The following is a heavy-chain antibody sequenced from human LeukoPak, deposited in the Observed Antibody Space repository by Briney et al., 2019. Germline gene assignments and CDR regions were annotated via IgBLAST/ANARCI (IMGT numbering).Heavy chain of an antibody. CDR1: GGSLSSYY. V-gene: IGHV4-59*08. Sequence: PPETLSLTCTVSGGSLSSYYWSWVPQPPGKGLEWSGYIYCRGSTNFNPSLKSRVTRSGDTSKNQFSLKLRSVTAAYTAVYYRARRNSIAVAGTKERYYFDYWGQGTLVTVSS. CDR3: ARRNSIAVAGTKERYYFDY. D-gene: IGHD6-19*01. J-gene: IGHJ4*02. CDR2: IYCRGST.